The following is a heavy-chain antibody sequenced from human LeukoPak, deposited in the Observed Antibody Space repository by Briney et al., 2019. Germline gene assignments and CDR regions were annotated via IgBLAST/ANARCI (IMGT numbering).Heavy chain of an antibody. V-gene: IGHV1-3*01. D-gene: IGHD2-2*01. J-gene: IGHJ4*02. Sequence: ASVKVSCTASGYTFSDYAMHWVRQAPGQRFVWMGWIDAGNGDTRYSQKFQGRVTITRDTSASTAYIELRSLRSEDTAMYYCARGSTSDWPLDHWGQETLVTISS. CDR3: ARGSTSDWPLDH. CDR1: GYTFSDYA. CDR2: IDAGNGDT.